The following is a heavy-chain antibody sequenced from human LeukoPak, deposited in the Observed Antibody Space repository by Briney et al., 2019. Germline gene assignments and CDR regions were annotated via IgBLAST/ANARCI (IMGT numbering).Heavy chain of an antibody. D-gene: IGHD6-13*01. V-gene: IGHV4-61*02. J-gene: IGHJ3*02. Sequence: SSQTLSLTCTVSGGSISSGSYYWSWIRQPAGKGLEWIGRIYTSGSTNYNPSLKSRVTISVDTSKNQFSLKLSSVTAADTAVYYCARESAKFSSSWYRDAFDIWAKGQWSPSLQ. CDR2: IYTSGST. CDR1: GGSISSGSYY. CDR3: ARESAKFSSSWYRDAFDI.